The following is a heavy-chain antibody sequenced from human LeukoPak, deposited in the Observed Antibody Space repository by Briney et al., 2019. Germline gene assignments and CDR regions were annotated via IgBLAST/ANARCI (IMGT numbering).Heavy chain of an antibody. J-gene: IGHJ3*02. CDR2: INQHGSEK. V-gene: IGHV3-7*01. Sequence: GGSLRLSCTASGFTFRSYWMSWVRQAPGKGLEWVANINQHGSEKYYVYSFNLRLTISIDNPKNSLFLQLNSLRAEYTAVYYCARNVDAFDIWGQGTMVTVSS. CDR3: ARNVDAFDI. CDR1: GFTFRSYW.